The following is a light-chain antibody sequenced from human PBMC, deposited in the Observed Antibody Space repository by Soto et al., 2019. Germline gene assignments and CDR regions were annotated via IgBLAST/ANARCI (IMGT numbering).Light chain of an antibody. J-gene: IGKJ4*01. Sequence: EIVLTQSPATLSLSPGERATLSCRASQSVSSYLAWYQQKPGQAPRLLIYDASNMATGIPARFSGSGSGTDCTLTISTLEPEHFAVYYCQQRSNWLTFGGGTKVEIK. V-gene: IGKV3-11*01. CDR3: QQRSNWLT. CDR1: QSVSSY. CDR2: DAS.